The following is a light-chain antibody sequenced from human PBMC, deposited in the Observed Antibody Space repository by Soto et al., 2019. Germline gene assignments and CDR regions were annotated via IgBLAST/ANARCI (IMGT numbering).Light chain of an antibody. V-gene: IGLV2-14*03. Sequence: QSVLTQPASVSGSPGQSITISCTGTSRDVGAYDYVSWYLQYPDKAPRLLIYYVDHRPSGVSSRFSGSKSGNTASLTISGLQAEDECDYYCCSYADGSIYFFGTGTKVTVL. J-gene: IGLJ1*01. CDR2: YVD. CDR3: CSYADGSIYF. CDR1: SRDVGAYDY.